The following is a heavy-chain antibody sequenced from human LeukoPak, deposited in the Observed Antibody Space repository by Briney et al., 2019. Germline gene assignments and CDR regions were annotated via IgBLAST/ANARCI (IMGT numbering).Heavy chain of an antibody. D-gene: IGHD6-19*01. V-gene: IGHV3-13*04. Sequence: GGSLSLSCAASGFTFSTYDMHWVRQATGKGLEWVSAITAAGDTYYPGSVKGRFTVSRENAKNSLYLQINSLRAGDTAVYYCATAGGSSGWYTFDYWGQGTLVTVSS. CDR1: GFTFSTYD. J-gene: IGHJ4*02. CDR3: ATAGGSSGWYTFDY. CDR2: ITAAGDT.